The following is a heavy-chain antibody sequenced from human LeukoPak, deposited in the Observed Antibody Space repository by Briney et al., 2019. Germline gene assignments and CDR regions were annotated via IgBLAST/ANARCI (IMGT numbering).Heavy chain of an antibody. CDR3: ASRNYDSSGYYLNNWFDP. CDR2: IIPIFGTA. CDR1: GGTFSSYA. V-gene: IGHV1-69*05. D-gene: IGHD3-22*01. J-gene: IGHJ5*02. Sequence: SSVKVSCKASGGTFSSYAISWVRQAPGQGLEWMGGIIPIFGTANYAQKFQGRVTITTDESTSTAYMELSSLRSVDTAVYYCASRNYDSSGYYLNNWFDPWGQGTLVTVSS.